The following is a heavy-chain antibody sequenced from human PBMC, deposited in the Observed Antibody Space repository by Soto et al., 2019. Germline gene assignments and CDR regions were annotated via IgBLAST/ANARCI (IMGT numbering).Heavy chain of an antibody. V-gene: IGHV4-31*03. J-gene: IGHJ5*02. CDR2: IYYSGST. D-gene: IGHD2-15*01. CDR1: GGSISSGGYY. CDR3: ARVSVVAATSWFDP. Sequence: SETLSLTCTVSGGSISSGGYYWSWIRQHPGKGLEWIGYIYYSGSTYYNPSLKSRVTILVDTSKNQFPLKLSSVTAADTAVYYCARVSVVAATSWFDPWGQGTLVTVSS.